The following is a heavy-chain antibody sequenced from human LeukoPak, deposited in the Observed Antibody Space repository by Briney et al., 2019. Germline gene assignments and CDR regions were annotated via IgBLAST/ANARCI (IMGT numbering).Heavy chain of an antibody. CDR1: GFTFSSYA. CDR3: AKSRGIYDNSGWRTFDY. V-gene: IGHV3-23*01. D-gene: IGHD6-19*01. CDR2: ISGSGDTT. Sequence: GGSLRLSCAASGFTFSSYAMSWVRQAPGKGLEWVSAISGSGDTTYYADSVKGRFTFSRDNSKNTLYLQMNSLRAEDTAVYYCAKSRGIYDNSGWRTFDYWGQGTLVTVSS. J-gene: IGHJ4*02.